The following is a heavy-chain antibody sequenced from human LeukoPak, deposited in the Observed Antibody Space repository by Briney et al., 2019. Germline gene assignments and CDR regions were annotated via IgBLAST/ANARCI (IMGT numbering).Heavy chain of an antibody. J-gene: IGHJ4*02. V-gene: IGHV3-23*01. D-gene: IGHD3-10*02. CDR2: ISGSGGST. CDR1: GFTFSSYA. Sequence: TGGSLRLSCAASGFTFSSYAMSWVRQAPGKGLEWVSAISGSGGSTYYADSVKGRFTISRDNSKNSLYLQMNSLRAEDTAVYYCASRITMFYFDYWGQGTLVTVSS. CDR3: ASRITMFYFDY.